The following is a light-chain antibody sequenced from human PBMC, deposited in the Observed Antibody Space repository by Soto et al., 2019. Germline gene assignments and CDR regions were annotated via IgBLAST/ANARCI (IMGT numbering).Light chain of an antibody. J-gene: IGKJ5*01. CDR2: ATS. Sequence: DIQMTQSPSSLSASVGDRVTITCRASESISNHLIWYQQKPGKAPKFLISATSVLQSGVPSRFSGSGSGTDFTLTISSLQPEDFATYYCQQNDSNPRTFGQGTRLEIK. CDR3: QQNDSNPRT. V-gene: IGKV1-39*01. CDR1: ESISNH.